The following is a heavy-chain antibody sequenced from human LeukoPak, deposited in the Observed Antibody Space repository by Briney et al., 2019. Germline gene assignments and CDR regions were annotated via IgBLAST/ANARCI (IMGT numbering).Heavy chain of an antibody. CDR1: GGSISSYY. J-gene: IGHJ4*02. V-gene: IGHV4-59*08. CDR3: ARQETWERSALIDY. CDR2: IYYSGST. D-gene: IGHD1-1*01. Sequence: PSETLSLTCTVSGGSISSYYWSWIRQPPGKGLEWIGYIYYSGSTNYNPSLKSRVTISVDTSKNQFSLKLSSVTAADTAVYYCARQETWERSALIDYWGQGTLVTVSS.